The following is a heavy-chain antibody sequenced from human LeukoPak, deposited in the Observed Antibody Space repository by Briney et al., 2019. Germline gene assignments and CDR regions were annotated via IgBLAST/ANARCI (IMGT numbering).Heavy chain of an antibody. CDR3: TRDLVGATSDF. CDR1: GFTFSSYA. V-gene: IGHV3-30-3*01. D-gene: IGHD1-26*01. Sequence: GGSLRLSCAASGFTFSSYAMHWVRQAPGKGLEWVAVIQYDGSTKWYADSVKGRFTISRDNAKNTLYLQMNSLRAEDTAVYYCTRDLVGATSDFWGQGTLVTVSS. J-gene: IGHJ4*02. CDR2: IQYDGSTK.